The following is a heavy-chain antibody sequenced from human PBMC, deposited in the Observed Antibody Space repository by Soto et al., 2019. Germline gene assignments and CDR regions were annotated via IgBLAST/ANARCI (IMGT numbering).Heavy chain of an antibody. D-gene: IGHD3-10*01. V-gene: IGHV4-4*02. CDR3: ARGDDSGSWYYYYMEV. CDR2: IYHSGST. Sequence: QVQLQESGPGLVEPSGTLSLTCAVSNGPVTSPTNWWSWVRQPPGKGLEWIGDIYHSGSTNYNPSLENLVTVSVDKSKCQFSRRLNPLTAADTAVYYWARGDDSGSWYYYYMEVLGLGTTVTVSS. J-gene: IGHJ6*03. CDR1: NGPVTSPTNW.